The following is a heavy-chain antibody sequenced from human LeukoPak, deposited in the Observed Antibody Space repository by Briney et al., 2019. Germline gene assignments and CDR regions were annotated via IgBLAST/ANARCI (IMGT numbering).Heavy chain of an antibody. CDR3: AKGRMGGRPYFDY. D-gene: IGHD2-15*01. V-gene: IGHV3-9*01. CDR1: GFTFNDYT. J-gene: IGHJ4*02. CDR2: ITWNSGDR. Sequence: PGGSLRLSCAASGFTFNDYTMHWVRQAPGKGLEWVSGITWNSGDRDYADSVKGRFTISRDNAKDSLYLQMNSLRPEDTALYFCAKGRMGGRPYFDYWGQGIVVTVSS.